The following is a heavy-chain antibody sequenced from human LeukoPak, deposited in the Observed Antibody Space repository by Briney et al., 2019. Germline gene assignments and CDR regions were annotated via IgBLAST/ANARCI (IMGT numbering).Heavy chain of an antibody. CDR1: GSFINSDYY. CDR2: IFHSGNA. Sequence: SETLSLTCTVSGSFINSDYYWGWIRQPPGKGLEWIGTIFHSGNAYYNPSLKSRVTISVDTSKNLFSLKVKSVTATDTAMYYCARLARNSSTVYWYFDLWGRGTLVTVSS. CDR3: ARLARNSSTVYWYFDL. V-gene: IGHV4-38-2*02. J-gene: IGHJ2*01. D-gene: IGHD1/OR15-1a*01.